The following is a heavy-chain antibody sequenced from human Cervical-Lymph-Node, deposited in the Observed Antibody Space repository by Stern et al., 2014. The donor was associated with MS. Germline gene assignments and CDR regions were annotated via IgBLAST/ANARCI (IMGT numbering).Heavy chain of an antibody. Sequence: VQLVESGPGLVKPSQTLSLTCTVSGGSISSGGYYWSWIRPHQGQGLEWIGYIYYSRTTYYNPSLKSRVTISVDTSKNQFALELSSVTAADTAVYYCWGTAYGMDVWGQGTTVTVSS. J-gene: IGHJ6*02. D-gene: IGHD6-13*01. CDR1: GGSISSGGYY. V-gene: IGHV4-31*03. CDR2: IYYSRTT. CDR3: WGTAYGMDV.